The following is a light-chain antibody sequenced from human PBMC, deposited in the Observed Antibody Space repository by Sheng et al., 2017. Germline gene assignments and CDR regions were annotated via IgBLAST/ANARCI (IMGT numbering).Light chain of an antibody. V-gene: IGKV3-20*01. CDR2: DAF. Sequence: EIVMTQSPATLSVSPGERASLSCRASQGVYTYFAWYQQKPGQAPRLLIYDAFKRATGIPDRFSGSGSGTDFTLTISRLEPEDFAVYYCQQYGSSLTFGGGTKVEIK. CDR3: QQYGSSLT. CDR1: QGVYTY. J-gene: IGKJ4*01.